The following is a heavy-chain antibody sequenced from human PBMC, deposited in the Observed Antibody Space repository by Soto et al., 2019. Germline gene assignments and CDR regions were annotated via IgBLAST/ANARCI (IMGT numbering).Heavy chain of an antibody. Sequence: QVQLQESGPGLVKPSQTLSLTCTVSGGSISSGGYYWSWIRQHPGKGLEWIGYVYNSGSTYNNPSRKSPVTISVDTSKNQFPLKLNSATAADTAVYYCARVRQTDYDTSAHSLDYWGQGTLVTVSS. J-gene: IGHJ4*02. CDR3: ARVRQTDYDTSAHSLDY. V-gene: IGHV4-31*01. CDR2: VYNSGST. CDR1: GGSISSGGYY. D-gene: IGHD3-22*01.